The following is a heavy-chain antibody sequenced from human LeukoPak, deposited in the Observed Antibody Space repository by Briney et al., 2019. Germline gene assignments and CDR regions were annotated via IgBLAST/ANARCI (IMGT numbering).Heavy chain of an antibody. CDR2: ISSTSDTI. J-gene: IGHJ3*02. V-gene: IGHV3-48*02. CDR3: ARGTQRAFDI. CDR1: GFTFSSYS. Sequence: GGSLRLSCVASGFTFSSYSMHWVRQAPGKGLEWVSYISSTSDTIYYADSVKGRFTISRDNAKNSLYLQMNSLRDEGSAVYYCARGTQRAFDIWGQGTMVTVSS. D-gene: IGHD2-2*01.